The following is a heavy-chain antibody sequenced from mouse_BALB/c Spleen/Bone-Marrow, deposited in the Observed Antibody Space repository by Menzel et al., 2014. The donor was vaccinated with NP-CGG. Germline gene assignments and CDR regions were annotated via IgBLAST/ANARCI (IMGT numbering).Heavy chain of an antibody. CDR2: ISDGGSYT. CDR3: ARGSSYFDY. J-gene: IGHJ2*01. V-gene: IGHV5-4*02. CDR1: GFTFXDYY. Sequence: EVQVVESGGGLVKPGGSLKLSCAASGFTFXDYYMYWVRQTPEKSLVWVATISDGGSYTYYPDSVKGRFTISRDNAKNNLYLQMSSLKSEDTAMYYCARGSSYFDYWGQGTTLTVSS. D-gene: IGHD1-1*01.